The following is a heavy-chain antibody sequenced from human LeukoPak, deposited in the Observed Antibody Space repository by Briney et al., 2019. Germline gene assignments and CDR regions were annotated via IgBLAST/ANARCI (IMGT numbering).Heavy chain of an antibody. D-gene: IGHD2/OR15-2a*01. CDR2: ITGHGDTT. CDR1: GFSFSNYG. Sequence: GGTQRLSCAASGFSFSNYGMNWVRQAPGKGLEWVSGITGHGDTTYYADSVKGRFTISRENSKNTLYLQMNSLRAEDTAVYYCAKDSAKKYDDYWGQGTLVTVSS. CDR3: AKDSAKKYDDY. J-gene: IGHJ4*02. V-gene: IGHV3-23*01.